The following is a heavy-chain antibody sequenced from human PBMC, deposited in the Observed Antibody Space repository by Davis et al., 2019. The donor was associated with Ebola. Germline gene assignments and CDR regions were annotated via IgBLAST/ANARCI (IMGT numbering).Heavy chain of an antibody. CDR1: GYTFTGYF. CDR3: ARVYYYYYGMDV. CDR2: INPSGGST. V-gene: IGHV1-46*01. Sequence: ASVKVSCKASGYTFTGYFMHWVRQAPGQGLEWMGIINPSGGSTSYAQKFQGRVTMTRDTSTSTVYMELSSLRSDDTAVYYCARVYYYYYGMDVWGQGTTVTVSS. J-gene: IGHJ6*02.